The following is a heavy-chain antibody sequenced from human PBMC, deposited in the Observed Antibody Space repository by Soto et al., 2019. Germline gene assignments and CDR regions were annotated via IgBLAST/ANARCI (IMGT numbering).Heavy chain of an antibody. CDR3: TRKLTGTNPLDY. CDR1: GFTFSTYS. CDR2: ISSDSSYI. D-gene: IGHD1-7*01. V-gene: IGHV3-21*01. J-gene: IGHJ4*02. Sequence: GGSLRLSCAASGFTFSTYSLNWVRQAPGKGLEWVSSISSDSSYIYYADSVKGRFTISRDNAKDSLYLQMNSLRAEDTAVYYCTRKLTGTNPLDYWGQGTLVTVSS.